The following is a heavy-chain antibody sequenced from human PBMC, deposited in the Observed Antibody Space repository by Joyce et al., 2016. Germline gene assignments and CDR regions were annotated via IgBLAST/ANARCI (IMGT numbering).Heavy chain of an antibody. CDR3: ARARRGIILARGEMGEYLQH. J-gene: IGHJ1*01. Sequence: QVQLQEWGAGLLKPSETLSLTCAVYGGSLSGYYWGWGRQASGMGLEWVGEVNDRGRTNYNPSPKSRATTSMDTSKNQFSLRLTTVTAADTAVYFCARARRGIILARGEMGEYLQHWGRGTVVIVSS. V-gene: IGHV4-34*01. CDR2: VNDRGRT. D-gene: IGHD3-10*01. CDR1: GGSLSGYY.